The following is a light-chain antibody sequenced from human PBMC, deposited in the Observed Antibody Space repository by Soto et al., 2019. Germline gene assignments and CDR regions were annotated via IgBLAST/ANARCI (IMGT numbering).Light chain of an antibody. V-gene: IGKV1-5*03. CDR2: GTS. CDR3: QHYNDYSWT. CDR1: KSISIW. Sequence: DIHMTQSPSTLSASVEDRVTITCRASKSISIWLAWYQQKPGRAPNLLIYGTSSLESGVPSRFSGSGSGTEFTLTISSLQPDDFATYYCQHYNDYSWTFGQGTKVEIK. J-gene: IGKJ1*01.